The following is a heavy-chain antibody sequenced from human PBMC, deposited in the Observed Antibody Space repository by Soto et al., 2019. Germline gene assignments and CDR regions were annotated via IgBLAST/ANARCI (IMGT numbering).Heavy chain of an antibody. J-gene: IGHJ4*02. V-gene: IGHV3-23*01. CDR1: GFTFSSYA. D-gene: IGHD3-22*01. CDR3: ATSKTYYYDSSGCRETC. Sequence: GESLKISCAASGFTFSSYAMSWVRQAPGKGLEWVSAISGSGGSTYYADSVKGRFTISRDNSKNTLYLQMNSLRAEDTAVYYCATSKTYYYDSSGCRETCWGQGTLVTVSS. CDR2: ISGSGGST.